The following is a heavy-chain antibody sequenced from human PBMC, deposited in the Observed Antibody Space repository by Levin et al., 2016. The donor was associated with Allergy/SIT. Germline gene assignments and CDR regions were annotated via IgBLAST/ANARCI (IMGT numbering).Heavy chain of an antibody. CDR1: GYTFTSYG. J-gene: IGHJ4*02. CDR3: ARPSISGYSGYDYAY. Sequence: ASVKVSCKASGYTFTSYGISWVRQAPGQGLEWMGWISAYNGNTNYAQKFQGRVTITADESTSTAYMELSSLRSEDTAVYYCARPSISGYSGYDYAYWGQGTLVTVSS. V-gene: IGHV1-18*01. D-gene: IGHD5-12*01. CDR2: ISAYNGNT.